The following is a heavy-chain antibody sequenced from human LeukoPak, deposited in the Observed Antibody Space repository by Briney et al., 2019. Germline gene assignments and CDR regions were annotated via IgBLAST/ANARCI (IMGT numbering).Heavy chain of an antibody. CDR2: INSDGSST. CDR1: GFTFSSYW. V-gene: IGHV3-74*01. Sequence: GGALRLSCAASGFTFSSYWMHWVRQAPGKGLVWVSRINSDGSSTKYADSVRGRFTISRDNAKNTLHLQMNSLRAEDTAVYYCARGAYCSGGSCYSLGEFDPWGQGTLVTVSS. D-gene: IGHD2-15*01. CDR3: ARGAYCSGGSCYSLGEFDP. J-gene: IGHJ5*02.